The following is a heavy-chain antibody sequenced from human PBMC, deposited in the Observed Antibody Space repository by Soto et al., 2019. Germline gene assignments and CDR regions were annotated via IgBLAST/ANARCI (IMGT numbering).Heavy chain of an antibody. D-gene: IGHD6-13*01. Sequence: EVQLVESGGGLAQPGGSLRLSCAASGFTLSSHWMHWVRQAPGKGLEWVSRINRDGSTINYDDSVRGRYTISRDNAKNTLSLQMNSLRAEDTAVYYCARVADCTYSSNCNGRAAFDMWGQGTKVTVSS. CDR1: GFTLSSHW. J-gene: IGHJ3*02. V-gene: IGHV3-74*01. CDR3: ARVADCTYSSNCNGRAAFDM. CDR2: INRDGSTI.